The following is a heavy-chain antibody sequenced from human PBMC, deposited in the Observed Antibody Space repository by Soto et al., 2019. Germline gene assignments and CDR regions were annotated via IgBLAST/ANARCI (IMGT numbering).Heavy chain of an antibody. CDR3: ACYGDYGEYYYYYYGMDV. CDR2: IKQDGSEK. D-gene: IGHD4-17*01. V-gene: IGHV3-7*01. J-gene: IGHJ6*02. CDR1: GFTFSSYW. Sequence: VQLVESGGGLVQPGGSLRLSCAASGFTFSSYWMSWVRQAPGKGLEWVANIKQDGSEKYYVDSVKGRFTISRDNAKNSLYLQMNSLRAEDTAVYYCACYGDYGEYYYYYYGMDVWGQGTTVTVSS.